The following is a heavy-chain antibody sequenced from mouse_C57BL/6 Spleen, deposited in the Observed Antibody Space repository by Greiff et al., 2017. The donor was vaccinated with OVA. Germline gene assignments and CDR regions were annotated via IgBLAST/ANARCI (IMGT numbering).Heavy chain of an antibody. CDR2: IYWDDDK. CDR3: ARKNYYGSREAMDY. V-gene: IGHV8-12*01. Sequence: QVTLKVSGPGILQSSQTLSLTCSFSGFSLSTSGMGVSWIRQPSGKGLEWLAHIYWDDDKRYNPSLKSRLTISKYTSRNQVFLKITSVDTADTATYYCARKNYYGSREAMDYWGQGTSVTVSS. CDR1: GFSLSTSGMG. J-gene: IGHJ4*01. D-gene: IGHD1-1*01.